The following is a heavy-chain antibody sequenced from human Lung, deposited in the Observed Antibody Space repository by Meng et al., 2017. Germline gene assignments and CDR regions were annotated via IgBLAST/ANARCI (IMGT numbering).Heavy chain of an antibody. Sequence: QGELQESGQRRVKPSETLALTCAVSGGSTSSGNWWSWVRQPPGKGLEWIGEISHSGNTNYSPSFRGRVTMSVGRSRDQFSLELNSVTAADTAVYFCARNGAYCLHSWGQGTLVTVSS. J-gene: IGHJ4*02. CDR2: ISHSGNT. CDR1: GGSTSSGNW. D-gene: IGHD4-17*01. CDR3: ARNGAYCLHS. V-gene: IGHV4-4*02.